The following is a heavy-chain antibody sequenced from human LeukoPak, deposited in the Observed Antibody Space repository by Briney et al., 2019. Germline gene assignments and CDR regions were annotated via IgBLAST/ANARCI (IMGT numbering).Heavy chain of an antibody. J-gene: IGHJ4*02. CDR1: GLTSINYE. CDR3: ARDRSNYFDY. V-gene: IGHV3-48*03. CDR2: ISSSGSTI. Sequence: GGSLRLSCVASGLTSINYEMTWVGQAPGKGREWISYISSSGSTIFYADSVKGRFTISRDNAKNSLYLQMNTLRADDTAIYYCARDRSNYFDYWGQGTLVTVSS.